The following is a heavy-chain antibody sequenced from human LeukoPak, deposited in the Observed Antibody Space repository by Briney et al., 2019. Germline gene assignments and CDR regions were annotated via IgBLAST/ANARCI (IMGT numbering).Heavy chain of an antibody. CDR3: VRNSWRDDYYYMDV. D-gene: IGHD1-20*01. V-gene: IGHV1-69*13. Sequence: SVKVSCKASGGTFSSYAISWVRQAPGQGLEWMGGIIPIFGTANHAQKFQGRVTITSDESTSTAYMDLSSLRSEDTAVYYCVRNSWRDDYYYMDVWGKGTTVTVSS. J-gene: IGHJ6*03. CDR1: GGTFSSYA. CDR2: IIPIFGTA.